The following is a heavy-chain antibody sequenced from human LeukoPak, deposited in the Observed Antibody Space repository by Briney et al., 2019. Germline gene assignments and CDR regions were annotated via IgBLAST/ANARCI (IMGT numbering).Heavy chain of an antibody. CDR2: INHSGST. D-gene: IGHD3-10*01. V-gene: IGHV4-34*01. J-gene: IGHJ6*02. CDR1: GGSFSGYY. Sequence: NPSETLSLTCAVYGGSFSGYYWSWIRQPPGKGLEWIGEINHSGSTNYNPSLKSRVTISVDTSKNQFSLKLSSVTAADTAVYYCARGRWVRGVMVGYYYGMDVWGQGTTVTVSS. CDR3: ARGRWVRGVMVGYYYGMDV.